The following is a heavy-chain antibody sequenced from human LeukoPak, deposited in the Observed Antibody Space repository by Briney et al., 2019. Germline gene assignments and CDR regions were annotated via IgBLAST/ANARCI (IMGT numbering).Heavy chain of an antibody. V-gene: IGHV4-61*08. CDR3: ARTGGYNSPFSF. D-gene: IGHD5-24*01. Sequence: SETLSLTCTVSGGSISSGGYYWSWIRQHPGKGLEWIGYVSYSGSTNYNPSLKSRVTISVDTSKNQFSLKLNSVTAADTAVYYCARTGGYNSPFSFWGQGALVTVSS. CDR2: VSYSGST. CDR1: GGSISSGGYY. J-gene: IGHJ4*02.